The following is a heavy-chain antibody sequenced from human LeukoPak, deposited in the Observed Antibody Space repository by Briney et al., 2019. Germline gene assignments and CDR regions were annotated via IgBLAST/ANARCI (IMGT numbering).Heavy chain of an antibody. CDR3: AREAGLGAFDI. Sequence: PSETLSLTCTVSGCSISSYYWSWIRQPPGKGLEWIGYIYYSGSTNYNPSLKSRVTISVDTSKNQFSLKLSSVTAADTAVYYCAREAGLGAFDIWGQGTMVTVSS. D-gene: IGHD6-19*01. CDR1: GCSISSYY. J-gene: IGHJ3*02. V-gene: IGHV4-59*01. CDR2: IYYSGST.